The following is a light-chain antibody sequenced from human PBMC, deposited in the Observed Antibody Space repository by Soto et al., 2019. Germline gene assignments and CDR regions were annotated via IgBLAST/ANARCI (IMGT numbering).Light chain of an antibody. V-gene: IGKV1-5*03. J-gene: IGKJ1*01. CDR2: RTS. Sequence: DIQMTQSPSTLSASVGDRVTITCRASQIIDTWLAWYQHKPGTAPKLLIYRTSSLESGVPTRFSGSGSGTEFTLTSSSLQPDDFATYYCQQCNTYPRTFGQGTKVEIK. CDR3: QQCNTYPRT. CDR1: QIIDTW.